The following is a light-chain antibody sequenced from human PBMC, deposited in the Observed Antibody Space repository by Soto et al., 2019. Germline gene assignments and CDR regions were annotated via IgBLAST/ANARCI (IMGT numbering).Light chain of an antibody. V-gene: IGKV3-11*01. Sequence: EIVLTQSPGTLSLSPGERATLSCRASQILSNNIYLAWYQQKPGQAPRLLIYGASTRATGIPPRFSGSGSGTDFTLTISSLEPEDFAVYYCQQRRSWPPTITFGQGTRLEIK. CDR3: QQRRSWPPTIT. J-gene: IGKJ5*01. CDR1: QILSNNIY. CDR2: GAS.